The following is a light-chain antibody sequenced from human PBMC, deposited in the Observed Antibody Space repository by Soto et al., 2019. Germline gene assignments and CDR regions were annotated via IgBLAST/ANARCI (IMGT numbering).Light chain of an antibody. CDR2: DND. CDR1: SSNIGTNY. J-gene: IGLJ3*02. V-gene: IGLV1-51*01. Sequence: QSVLKQPPSVSAAPGQKVTISCSGSSSNIGTNYVSWYQHLPGTAPKLLIYDNDKRPSGIPDRFSGSKSGTSATLGITGLQTGDEADYYCATWQSSLTGGWVFGGGTQLTVL. CDR3: ATWQSSLTGGWV.